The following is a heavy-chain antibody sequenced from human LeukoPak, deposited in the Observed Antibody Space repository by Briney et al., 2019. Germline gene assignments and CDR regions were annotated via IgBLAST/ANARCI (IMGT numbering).Heavy chain of an antibody. D-gene: IGHD1-26*01. Sequence: PGGSLRLSCAASGFSFSNYGMHWVRQAPGKGLDWVAVISSDGSDKYYADSVKGRFTISRDNSKNPLYLQMNSLRAEDTAVYYCAKDKGREGDYWGQGNLVTVSS. V-gene: IGHV3-30*18. CDR2: ISSDGSDK. J-gene: IGHJ4*02. CDR1: GFSFSNYG. CDR3: AKDKGREGDY.